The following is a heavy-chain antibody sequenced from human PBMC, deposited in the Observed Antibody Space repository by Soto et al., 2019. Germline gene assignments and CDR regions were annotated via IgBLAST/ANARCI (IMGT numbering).Heavy chain of an antibody. V-gene: IGHV3-73*01. Sequence: GGSLRLSCAASGFTFSGSVIHWVRQASGKGLEWVARIGMKSNSFATAYAAAVKGRFTISRDDSKNTLYLQMNSLKTEDTAVYYCSTAATTVTTIDYWGRGTLVTVSS. D-gene: IGHD4-17*01. CDR3: STAATTVTTIDY. CDR2: IGMKSNSFAT. J-gene: IGHJ4*02. CDR1: GFTFSGSV.